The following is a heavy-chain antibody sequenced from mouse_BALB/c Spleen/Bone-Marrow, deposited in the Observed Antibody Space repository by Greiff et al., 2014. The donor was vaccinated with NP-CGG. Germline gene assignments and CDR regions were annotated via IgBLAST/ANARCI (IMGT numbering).Heavy chain of an antibody. CDR1: FYSFTFYF. Sequence: HPHYSLPDLFNPFSSFNISFNSSFYSFTFYFINFFIHIHLNILYFILLINPYNGDTFYNQKFKGKATLTVDKSSSTAHMELRSLASEDSAVYYCARGGLLRAIDYWGQGTSVTVSS. CDR3: ARGGLLRAIDY. J-gene: IGHJ4*01. CDR2: INPYNGDT. D-gene: IGHD2-3*01. V-gene: IGHV1-20*02.